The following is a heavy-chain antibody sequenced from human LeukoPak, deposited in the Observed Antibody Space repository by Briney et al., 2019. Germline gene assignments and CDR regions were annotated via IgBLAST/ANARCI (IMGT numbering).Heavy chain of an antibody. CDR1: GFTFSSYA. CDR3: AKGGIAAAGTSFYFDY. V-gene: IGHV3-23*01. CDR2: ISGSGSGT. D-gene: IGHD6-13*01. J-gene: IGHJ4*02. Sequence: GGSLRLSCAASGFTFSSYAMRWVRQAPGKGLEWVSGISGSGSGTYYPDSVKGRFTISRDNSKNTLYLQMNSLRAEDTAVYYCAKGGIAAAGTSFYFDYWGQGTLVTVSS.